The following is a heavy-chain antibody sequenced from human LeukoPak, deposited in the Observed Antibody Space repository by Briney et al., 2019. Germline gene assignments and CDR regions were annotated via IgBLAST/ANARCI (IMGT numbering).Heavy chain of an antibody. CDR3: ARGPPNWGMVGY. V-gene: IGHV1-69*13. D-gene: IGHD7-27*01. Sequence: SVKVSCKASGGTFSSYAISWVRQAPGQGLEWMGGIIPIFGTANYAQKFQGRVTITADESTSTAYMELSSLTFEDTAVYYCARGPPNWGMVGYWGQGTLVTVSS. CDR1: GGTFSSYA. CDR2: IIPIFGTA. J-gene: IGHJ4*02.